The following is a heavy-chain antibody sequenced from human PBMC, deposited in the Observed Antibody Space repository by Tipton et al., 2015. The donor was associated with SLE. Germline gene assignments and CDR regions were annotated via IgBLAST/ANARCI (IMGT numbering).Heavy chain of an antibody. D-gene: IGHD5-12*01. CDR2: IYLGDSDT. CDR3: ARSVWWLPPDYYYYMDV. J-gene: IGHJ6*03. CDR1: GYSFISYW. V-gene: IGHV5-51*04. Sequence: QLVQSGAEVKKPGESLKISCKGSGYSFISYWIGWVRQMPGKGLEWMGIIYLGDSDTRYSPSFQGQVTISADKPISTAYLQWSSLKASDTAMYYCARSVWWLPPDYYYYMDVWGKGTTVTVSS.